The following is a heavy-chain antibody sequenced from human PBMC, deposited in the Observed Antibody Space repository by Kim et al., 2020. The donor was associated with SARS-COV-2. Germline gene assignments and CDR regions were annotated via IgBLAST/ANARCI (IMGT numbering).Heavy chain of an antibody. D-gene: IGHD3-10*01. V-gene: IGHV3-13*01. Sequence: GGSLRLSCAASGFTFSSYDMHWVRQATGKGLEWVSAIGTAGDTYYPGSVKGRFTISRENAKNSLYLQMNSLRAGDTAVYYCARGGITMVRGAYYFDYWGQGTLVTVSS. CDR1: GFTFSSYD. CDR3: ARGGITMVRGAYYFDY. J-gene: IGHJ4*02. CDR2: IGTAGDT.